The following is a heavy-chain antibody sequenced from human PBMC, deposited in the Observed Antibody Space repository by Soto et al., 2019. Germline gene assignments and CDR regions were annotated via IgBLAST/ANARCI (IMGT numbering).Heavy chain of an antibody. J-gene: IGHJ3*02. CDR3: ARDSVVVVVAASDAFDI. D-gene: IGHD2-15*01. Sequence: ASVKVSCQASGYTFTSYYMHWVRQAPGQGLEWMGIINPSGGSTSYAQKFQGRVTMTRDTSTSTVYMELSSLRSEDTAVYYCARDSVVVVVAASDAFDIWGQGTMVTVSS. CDR2: INPSGGST. V-gene: IGHV1-46*03. CDR1: GYTFTSYY.